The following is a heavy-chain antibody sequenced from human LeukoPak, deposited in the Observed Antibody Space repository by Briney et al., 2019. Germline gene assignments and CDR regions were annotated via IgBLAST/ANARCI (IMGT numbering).Heavy chain of an antibody. V-gene: IGHV3-30*02. CDR2: LRSDGNGK. CDR1: GFTFTRHG. D-gene: IGHD1-1*01. Sequence: PGGSLRLSCAASGFTFTRHGIHWVRQAPGKGLEWVAFLRSDGNGKNYANSVKGRFTISSDNSQNMVFLQMNSLRPEDTAVYYCAKDVPNGAVDYWGQGTLVTVSS. CDR3: AKDVPNGAVDY. J-gene: IGHJ4*01.